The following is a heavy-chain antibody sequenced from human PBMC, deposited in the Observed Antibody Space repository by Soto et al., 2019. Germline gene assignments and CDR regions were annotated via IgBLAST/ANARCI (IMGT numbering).Heavy chain of an antibody. V-gene: IGHV4-34*01. CDR3: ASAIVGVHLDAFDI. CDR2: INHSGST. CDR1: GGSFSGYY. Sequence: PSETLSLTCAVYGGSFSGYYWIWIRQPPGKGLEWIGEINHSGSTNYNPSLKSRVTISVDTSKNQFSLKLSSVTAADTAVYYCASAIVGVHLDAFDIWGQGTMVTVSS. D-gene: IGHD1-26*01. J-gene: IGHJ3*02.